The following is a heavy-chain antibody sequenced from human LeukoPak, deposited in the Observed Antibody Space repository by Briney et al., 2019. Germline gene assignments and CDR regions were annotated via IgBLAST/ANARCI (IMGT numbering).Heavy chain of an antibody. Sequence: GGSLRLSCAASGFTFSSYGMHWVRQAPGKGLEGVAVISYDGSNKYYADSVKGRFTISRDNAKNSLYLQMNSLRAEDTAVYYCAKGGLLDYTITYIDYWGQGTLVTVSS. CDR1: GFTFSSYG. CDR3: AKGGLLDYTITYIDY. V-gene: IGHV3-30*18. CDR2: ISYDGSNK. J-gene: IGHJ4*02. D-gene: IGHD3-3*01.